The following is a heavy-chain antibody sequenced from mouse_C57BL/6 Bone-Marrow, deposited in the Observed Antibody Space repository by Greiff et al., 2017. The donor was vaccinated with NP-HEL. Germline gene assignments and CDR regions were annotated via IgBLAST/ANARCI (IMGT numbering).Heavy chain of an antibody. J-gene: IGHJ2*01. D-gene: IGHD2-4*01. V-gene: IGHV1-81*01. CDR2: IYPRSGNT. CDR3: AREENYDGYFDD. Sequence: QVQLKQSGAELARPGASVKLSCKASGYTFTSYGISWVKQRTGQGLEWIGEIYPRSGNTYYNEKFKGKATLTADKSSSTAYMELRSLTSEDSAVYFCAREENYDGYFDDWGQGTTLTVSS. CDR1: GYTFTSYG.